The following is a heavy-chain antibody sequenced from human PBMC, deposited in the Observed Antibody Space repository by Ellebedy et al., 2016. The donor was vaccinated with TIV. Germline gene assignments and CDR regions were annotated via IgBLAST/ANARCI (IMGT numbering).Heavy chain of an antibody. CDR3: AKDLHHWSANDR. Sequence: PSETLSLTCAAFGFTLRGNAMSWGRQAPGKGLEWVSGIGGDLRTHYADPVKGRFTISRDDSQDTLFLEMNRLRVEDTAVYYCAKDLHHWSANDRWGQGTLVSVSS. D-gene: IGHD3-3*01. CDR2: IGGDLRT. CDR1: GFTLRGNA. J-gene: IGHJ5*02. V-gene: IGHV3-23*01.